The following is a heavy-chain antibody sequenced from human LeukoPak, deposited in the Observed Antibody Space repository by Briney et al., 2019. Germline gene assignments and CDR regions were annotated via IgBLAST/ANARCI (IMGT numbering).Heavy chain of an antibody. CDR1: GGTFSSYA. J-gene: IGHJ3*02. D-gene: IGHD2-8*01. CDR2: IIPIFGTA. CDR3: ARDDGVSDAFDI. Sequence: ASVKVSCKASGGTFSSYAISWVRQAPGQGLEWMGGIIPIFGTANYAQKFQGRVTITADESTSTAYMELSSLRSEDTAVYYCARDDGVSDAFDIWGQGTMVTVSS. V-gene: IGHV1-69*13.